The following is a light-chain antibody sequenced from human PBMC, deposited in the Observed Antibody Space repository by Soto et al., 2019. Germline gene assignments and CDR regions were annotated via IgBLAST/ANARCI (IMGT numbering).Light chain of an antibody. J-gene: IGLJ1*01. CDR3: QSYDSSLSYV. V-gene: IGLV1-40*01. CDR2: GNT. Sequence: QSVLTQPPSGSGAPGQRVTISCTGSSSNIGAGYDVHWYQHLPGTAPKLLIFGNTNRPSGVPDRFSASKSGTSASLAITGLQAEDEADYYCQSYDSSLSYVFGPGTKLTVL. CDR1: SSNIGAGYD.